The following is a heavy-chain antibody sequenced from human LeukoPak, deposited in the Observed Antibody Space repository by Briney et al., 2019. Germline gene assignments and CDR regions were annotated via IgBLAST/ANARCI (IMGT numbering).Heavy chain of an antibody. J-gene: IGHJ5*02. CDR2: IYTSGST. D-gene: IGHD3-22*01. CDR1: GGSISSYY. Sequence: SETLSLTCTVSGGSISSYYWSWIRQPAGKGLEWIGRIYTSGSTNHNPSLKSRVTMSVDTSKNQFSLKLSSVTAADTAVYYCARDELRHYYDSSGYYSFNWFDPWGQGTLVTVSS. V-gene: IGHV4-4*07. CDR3: ARDELRHYYDSSGYYSFNWFDP.